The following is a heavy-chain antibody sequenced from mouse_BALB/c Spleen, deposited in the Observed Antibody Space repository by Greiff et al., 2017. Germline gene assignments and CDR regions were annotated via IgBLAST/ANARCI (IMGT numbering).Heavy chain of an antibody. Sequence: DVQLQESGPGLVKPSQSLSLTCSVTGYSITSGYYWNWIRRFPGNKLEWMGYISYDGSNNYNPSLKNRISITRDTSKNQFFLKLNSVTTEDTATYYCAREFDYFDYWGQGTTLTVSS. CDR1: GYSITSGYY. J-gene: IGHJ2*01. V-gene: IGHV3-6*02. CDR3: AREFDYFDY. CDR2: ISYDGSN.